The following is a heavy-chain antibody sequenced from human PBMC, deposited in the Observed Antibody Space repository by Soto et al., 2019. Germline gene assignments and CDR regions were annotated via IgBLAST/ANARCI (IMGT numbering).Heavy chain of an antibody. Sequence: QVQLVESGGGVVQPGRSLRLSCAASGFTFSDYGMHWVRQAPGKGLEWVAVIWYDGSNKYYADSVKGRFTISRDNSKNTLYLQMNSLRAEDTAVYYCARDKQYQFDYWGQGALVTVSS. D-gene: IGHD2-2*01. V-gene: IGHV3-33*01. J-gene: IGHJ4*02. CDR3: ARDKQYQFDY. CDR2: IWYDGSNK. CDR1: GFTFSDYG.